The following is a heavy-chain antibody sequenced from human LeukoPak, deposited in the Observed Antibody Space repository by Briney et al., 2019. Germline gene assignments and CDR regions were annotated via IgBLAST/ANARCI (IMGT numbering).Heavy chain of an antibody. CDR2: IYPGDSDT. J-gene: IGHJ6*03. Sequence: GESLKISCKGSGYSFTSYWIGWVRQMPGKGLEWMGIIYPGDSDTRYSPSFQGQVTISADKSISTAYLQWSSLKASDTAMYYCARHVLAVDHFLYYYYMDVWGKGTTVTVSS. V-gene: IGHV5-51*01. CDR1: GYSFTSYW. CDR3: ARHVLAVDHFLYYYYMDV. D-gene: IGHD3-3*02.